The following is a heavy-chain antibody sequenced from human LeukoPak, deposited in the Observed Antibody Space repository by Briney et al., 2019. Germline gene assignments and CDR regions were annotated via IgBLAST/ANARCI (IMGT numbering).Heavy chain of an antibody. V-gene: IGHV3-23*01. Sequence: GGSLRLSCAASGFTFSRYAMNWVRQAPGKGLEWVSGISDSGGSTYYADSVKGRFTISRDNSKNTLYLQMNSLRADDTAVCFCAICYRSTSCYAGLNVWGQGTLVTVSS. CDR2: ISDSGGST. CDR3: AICYRSTSCYAGLNV. CDR1: GFTFSRYA. J-gene: IGHJ4*02. D-gene: IGHD2-2*01.